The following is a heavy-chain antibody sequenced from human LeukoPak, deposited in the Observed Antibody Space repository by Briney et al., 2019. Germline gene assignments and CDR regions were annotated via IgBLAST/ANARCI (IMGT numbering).Heavy chain of an antibody. V-gene: IGHV1-69*05. CDR3: ARGARGYSGSYYYYYMDV. D-gene: IGHD1-26*01. J-gene: IGHJ6*03. Sequence: GASVKVSCKASGGTFSSYAISWVRQAPGQGLESMGGIIPIFGTANYAQKFQGRVTITTDESTSTAYMELSSLRSEDTAVYYCARGARGYSGSYYYYYMDVWGKGTTVTVSS. CDR2: IIPIFGTA. CDR1: GGTFSSYA.